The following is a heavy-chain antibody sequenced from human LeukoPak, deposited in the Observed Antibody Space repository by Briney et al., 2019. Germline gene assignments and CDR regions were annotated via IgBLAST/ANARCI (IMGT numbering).Heavy chain of an antibody. CDR3: ARDERGYSSGWTGHYFDY. J-gene: IGHJ4*02. D-gene: IGHD6-19*01. CDR2: ILYDGSNK. V-gene: IGHV3-33*01. Sequence: GRSLRLSCAASGFTFSSYGMHWVRQAPGKGLEWVAVILYDGSNKYYADSVKGRFTISRDNSKNTLYLQMNSLRAEDTAVYYCARDERGYSSGWTGHYFDYWGQGTLVTVSS. CDR1: GFTFSSYG.